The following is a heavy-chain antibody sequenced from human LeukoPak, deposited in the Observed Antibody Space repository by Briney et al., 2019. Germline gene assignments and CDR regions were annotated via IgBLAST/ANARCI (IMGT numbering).Heavy chain of an antibody. D-gene: IGHD6-19*01. Sequence: GGSLRLSCAASGFSFTNSAMNWVRQAPGKGLEWVSSINDVASHIYYADSVKGRFTISRDNAKNSVSLQMNNLRAEDTGVYYCARDLVTSGWSPPGYWGQGTLVTVSS. CDR3: ARDLVTSGWSPPGY. CDR2: INDVASHI. J-gene: IGHJ4*02. CDR1: GFSFTNSA. V-gene: IGHV3-21*04.